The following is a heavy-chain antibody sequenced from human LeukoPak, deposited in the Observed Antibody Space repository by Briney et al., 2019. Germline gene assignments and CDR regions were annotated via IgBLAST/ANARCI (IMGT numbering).Heavy chain of an antibody. CDR2: IYYSGST. V-gene: IGHV4-61*01. Sequence: NPSETLSLTCTVSGYSISSGYYWGWIRQPPGKGLEWIGYIYYSGSTNYNPSLKSRVTISVDTSKNQFSLRLSSVTAADTAVYYCARVTGYMIEDYFDYWGQGTLVTVSS. CDR1: GYSISSGYY. J-gene: IGHJ4*02. D-gene: IGHD3-22*01. CDR3: ARVTGYMIEDYFDY.